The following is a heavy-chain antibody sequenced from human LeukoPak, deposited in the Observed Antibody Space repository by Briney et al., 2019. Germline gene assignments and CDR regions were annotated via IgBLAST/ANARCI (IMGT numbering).Heavy chain of an antibody. V-gene: IGHV1-2*02. D-gene: IGHD6-13*01. CDR3: ARVAVSNSSSWYPNYYMDV. Sequence: ASVKVSCKASGYTFTGYYMHWVRQAPGQGLEWMGWINPNSGGTNYAQKFQGRVTMTRDTSISTAYMELSRLRSDDTAVYYCARVAVSNSSSWYPNYYMDVWGKGTTVTVSS. J-gene: IGHJ6*03. CDR2: INPNSGGT. CDR1: GYTFTGYY.